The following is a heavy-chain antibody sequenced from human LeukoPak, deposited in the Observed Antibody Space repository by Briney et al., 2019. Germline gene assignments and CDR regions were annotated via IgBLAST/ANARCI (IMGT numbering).Heavy chain of an antibody. CDR3: VRDTDFEGVDY. CDR2: IYHSGST. V-gene: IGHV4-38-2*02. Sequence: SETLSLTCAVAGYSISIDSYWAGIRQPPGKGVEWIGSIYHSGSTYYNPSLKSRVTISVDTSKNQFSLKMRSVTAADTAVYYCVRDTDFEGVDYWGQGTLVTVSS. J-gene: IGHJ4*02. CDR1: GYSISIDSY. D-gene: IGHD3-16*01.